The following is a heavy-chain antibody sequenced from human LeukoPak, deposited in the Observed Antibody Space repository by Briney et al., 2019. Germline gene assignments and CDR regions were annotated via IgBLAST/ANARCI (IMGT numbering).Heavy chain of an antibody. CDR1: GYTFDDYA. CDR2: ITRDGGST. CDR3: ARLYSSSSGLRASDY. Sequence: GGSLRLSCAASGYTFDDYAMHWVRQAPGKGLEWVSLITRDGGSTYYADSVKGRFTISRDDAKNSLYLHMNSLRVEDTAVYYCARLYSSSSGLRASDYWGQGTLVTVSS. V-gene: IGHV3-43*02. D-gene: IGHD6-6*01. J-gene: IGHJ4*02.